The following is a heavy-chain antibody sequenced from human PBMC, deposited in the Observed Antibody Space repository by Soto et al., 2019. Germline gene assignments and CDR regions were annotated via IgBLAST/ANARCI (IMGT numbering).Heavy chain of an antibody. CDR2: ISGSGGST. CDR1: GFTFSSYA. D-gene: IGHD2-2*02. CDR3: AKGAPCSSTSCYRGRGYYYYGMDV. J-gene: IGHJ6*02. V-gene: IGHV3-23*01. Sequence: AGGSLRLSCAASGFTFSSYAMSWVRQAPGKGLEWVSAISGSGGSTYYADSVKGRFTISRDNSKNTLYLQMNSLRAEDTAVYYCAKGAPCSSTSCYRGRGYYYYGMDVWGQGTTVTVSS.